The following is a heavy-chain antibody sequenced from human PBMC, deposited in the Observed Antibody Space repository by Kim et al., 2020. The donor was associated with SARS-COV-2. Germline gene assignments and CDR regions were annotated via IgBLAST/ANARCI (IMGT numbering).Heavy chain of an antibody. CDR2: INHSGST. CDR3: ARGGRAAPFDY. V-gene: IGHV4-34*01. Sequence: SETLSLTCAVYGGSFSGYYWSWIRQPPGKGLEWIGEINHSGSTNYNPSLKSRVTISVDTSKNQFSLKLSSVTAADTAVYYCARGGRAAPFDYWGQGTLVT. CDR1: GGSFSGYY. J-gene: IGHJ4*02. D-gene: IGHD3-10*01.